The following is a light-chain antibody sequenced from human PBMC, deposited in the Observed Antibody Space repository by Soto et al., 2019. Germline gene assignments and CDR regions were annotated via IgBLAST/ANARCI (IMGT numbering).Light chain of an antibody. CDR3: CSYAGSSTPVV. CDR2: EGS. V-gene: IGLV2-23*01. Sequence: QSALTQPASVSGSPGQSITISCTGTSSDVGSYNLVSWYQQHPGKAPKLMIYEGSKRPSGVYNRFSGSKSGNTASLTISGLQDEDEADDYCCSYAGSSTPVVFGGGTKLTVL. J-gene: IGLJ2*01. CDR1: SSDVGSYNL.